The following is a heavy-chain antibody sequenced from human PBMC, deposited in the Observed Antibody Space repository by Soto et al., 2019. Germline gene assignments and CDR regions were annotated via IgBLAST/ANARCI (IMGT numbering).Heavy chain of an antibody. V-gene: IGHV1-8*01. J-gene: IGHJ5*02. CDR1: GYTFTSYD. CDR2: MNPNSGNT. CDR3: ARGNDFWSGYYTRWFDP. Sequence: ASVKVSCKASGYTFTSYDINWVRQATGQGLEWMGWMNPNSGNTGYAQKFQGRVTMTRNTSIRTAYMELSSLRSEDTAVYYCARGNDFWSGYYTRWFDPWGQGTLVTVSS. D-gene: IGHD3-3*01.